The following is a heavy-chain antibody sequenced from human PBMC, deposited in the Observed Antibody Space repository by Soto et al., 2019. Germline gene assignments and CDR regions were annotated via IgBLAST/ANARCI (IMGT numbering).Heavy chain of an antibody. CDR1: RGSVTGSDYH. Sequence: SQTLCLTCTVSRGSVTGSDYHWGWIRQPPGKGLDWIGSIYYTGRTYYNPSLKSRVTIYLDTSKNQFSLNLNSVTAADTAVYYCARFFDSWGQGTLVTVS. V-gene: IGHV4-39*01. CDR2: IYYTGRT. CDR3: ARFFDS. J-gene: IGHJ4*02.